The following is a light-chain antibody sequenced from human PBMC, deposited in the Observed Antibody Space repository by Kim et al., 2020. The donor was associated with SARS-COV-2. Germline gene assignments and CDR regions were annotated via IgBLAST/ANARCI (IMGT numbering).Light chain of an antibody. Sequence: SVSPGRTVSVTCAGDNLGEKSACWYQQRPGQPPVLVIYQDNRRPSGIPVRFSGSNSGNTATLTIGGTQAMDEADYYCQAWASTTVVFGGGTKVTVL. CDR1: NLGEKS. CDR3: QAWASTTVV. J-gene: IGLJ2*01. V-gene: IGLV3-1*01. CDR2: QDN.